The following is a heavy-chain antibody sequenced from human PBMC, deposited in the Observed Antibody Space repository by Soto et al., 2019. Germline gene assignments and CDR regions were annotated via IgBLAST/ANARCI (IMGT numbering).Heavy chain of an antibody. V-gene: IGHV1-69*06. Sequence: RASVKVSCKASGGTFSSYAISWVRQAPGQGLEWMGGIIPIFGTANYAQKFQGRVTITADKSTSTAYMELSSLRSEDTAVYYCARDRVYYDSSGYFGAFDIWGQGTMVTVSS. CDR2: IIPIFGTA. J-gene: IGHJ3*02. D-gene: IGHD3-22*01. CDR3: ARDRVYYDSSGYFGAFDI. CDR1: GGTFSSYA.